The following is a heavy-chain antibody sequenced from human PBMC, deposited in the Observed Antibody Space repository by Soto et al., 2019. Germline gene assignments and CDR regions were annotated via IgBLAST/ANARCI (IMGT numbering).Heavy chain of an antibody. Sequence: GGSLRLSCAASGFTFSSYGMHWVRQAPGKGLEWVAVISYDGSNKYYADSVNGRFTIARDNSNTTLYLQMNSRSAEESAVYYCEKAEDRSGDYWILLDHGGHGTLVPVYS. D-gene: IGHD3-22*01. J-gene: IGHJ4*01. CDR2: ISYDGSNK. CDR1: GFTFSSYG. V-gene: IGHV3-30*18. CDR3: EKAEDRSGDYWILLDH.